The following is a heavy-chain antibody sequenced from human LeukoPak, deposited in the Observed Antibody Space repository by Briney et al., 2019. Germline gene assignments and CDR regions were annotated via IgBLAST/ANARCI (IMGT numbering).Heavy chain of an antibody. CDR2: IRYDGSNK. CDR3: ARASSSWYYFDY. V-gene: IGHV3-30*02. J-gene: IGHJ4*02. CDR1: GFTFSNYG. D-gene: IGHD6-13*01. Sequence: GGSLRLSCAASGFTFSNYGMHWVRQAPGKGLEWVTFIRYDGSNKYYADSVKGRFTISRDNAKNSLYLQMNSLRAEDTAVYYCARASSSWYYFDYWGQGTLVTVSS.